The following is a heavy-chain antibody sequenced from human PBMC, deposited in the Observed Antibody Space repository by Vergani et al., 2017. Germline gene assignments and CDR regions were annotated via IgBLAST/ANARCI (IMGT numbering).Heavy chain of an antibody. Sequence: QVQLVESGGGVVQPGRSLRLSCAASGFTFSSYAMHWVRQAPGKGLEWVAVISYDGSNKYYADSVKGRFTISRDNAKNSLYLQMNSLRAEDTAVYYCARDYSSGWYSGGYYYYYGMDVWGQGTTVTVSS. V-gene: IGHV3-30-3*01. J-gene: IGHJ6*02. CDR1: GFTFSSYA. D-gene: IGHD6-19*01. CDR2: ISYDGSNK. CDR3: ARDYSSGWYSGGYYYYYGMDV.